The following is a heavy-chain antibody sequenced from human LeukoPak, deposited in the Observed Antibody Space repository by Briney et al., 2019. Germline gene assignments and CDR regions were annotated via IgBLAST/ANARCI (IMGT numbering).Heavy chain of an antibody. CDR2: ISYDGSYK. V-gene: IGHV3-30*18. J-gene: IGHJ4*02. CDR1: EFTFSTYG. CDR3: AKDRYSGLNTIVY. Sequence: PGRSLRLSCAASEFTFSTYGMHWVRQAPGKGLEWVAVISYDGSYKFYADSVKGRFTISRDNSKSTPYLQMNSLRAEDTAVYYCAKDRYSGLNTIVYWGQGTLVTVSS. D-gene: IGHD6-13*01.